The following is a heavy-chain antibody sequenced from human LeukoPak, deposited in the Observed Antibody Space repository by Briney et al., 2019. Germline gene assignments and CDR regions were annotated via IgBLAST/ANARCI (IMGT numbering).Heavy chain of an antibody. CDR1: GGSFSGYY. V-gene: IGHV4-34*01. J-gene: IGHJ6*02. D-gene: IGHD1-26*01. Sequence: SETLSLTCAVYGGSFSGYYWSWIRRPPGKGLEWIGEINHSGSTNYNPSLKSRVTIPVDTSKNQFSLKLSSVTAADTAVYYCARVGVGATVYYYGMDVWGQGTTVTVSS. CDR2: INHSGST. CDR3: ARVGVGATVYYYGMDV.